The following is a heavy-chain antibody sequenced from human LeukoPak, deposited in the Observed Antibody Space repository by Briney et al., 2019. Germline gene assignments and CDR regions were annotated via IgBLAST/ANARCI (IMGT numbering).Heavy chain of an antibody. Sequence: PSETLSLTCIVSGASISSSSYYWGWIRQPPGKGLEWIGSIYYNGDTYYNSSLKSRLTISVDTSKNQFTLKLSSVTAADTALYYCARLRGYTSGNPAYWSQGSLVTVSS. J-gene: IGHJ4*02. CDR1: GASISSSSYY. V-gene: IGHV4-39*01. CDR3: ARLRGYTSGNPAY. D-gene: IGHD5-18*01. CDR2: IYYNGDT.